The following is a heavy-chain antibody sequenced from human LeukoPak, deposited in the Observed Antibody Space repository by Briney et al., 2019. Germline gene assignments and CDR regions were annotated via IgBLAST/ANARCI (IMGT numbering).Heavy chain of an antibody. CDR2: IYYSGST. Sequence: SETLSLTCTVSGGSISSYYWSWIRQPPGKGLEWIGYIYYSGSTNYNPSLKSRVTISVDTSKNQFSLKLSSVTAADTAVYYCARESVSRVRGVIRWGQGTLVTVSS. CDR1: GGSISSYY. J-gene: IGHJ4*02. D-gene: IGHD3-10*01. V-gene: IGHV4-59*12. CDR3: ARESVSRVRGVIR.